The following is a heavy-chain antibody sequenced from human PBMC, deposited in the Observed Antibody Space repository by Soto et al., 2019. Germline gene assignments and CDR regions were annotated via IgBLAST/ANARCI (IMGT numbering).Heavy chain of an antibody. CDR2: IYYNGRI. CDR3: ARTAHAGYTSD. Sequence: SETLSLTCTVAGASSENNDGSWIRQSPGKGLEWIGYIYYNGRIRYNPSLNSRVTMSVDTSKNQLSLKVSSVTAADAAVYYCARTAHAGYTSDWGQGIPVTVSS. J-gene: IGHJ4*02. V-gene: IGHV4-59*01. D-gene: IGHD5-12*01. CDR1: GASSENND.